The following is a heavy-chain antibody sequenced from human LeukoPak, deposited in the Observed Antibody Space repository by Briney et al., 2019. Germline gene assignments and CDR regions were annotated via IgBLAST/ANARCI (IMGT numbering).Heavy chain of an antibody. Sequence: SVKVSCKASGYTFTSYAMNWVRQAPGQGLEWMGGIIPIFGTANYAQKFQGRVTITADKSTSTAYMELSSLRSEDTAVYYCARKVPNDSSGYYYRGQFDPWGQGTLVTVSS. CDR2: IIPIFGTA. J-gene: IGHJ5*02. D-gene: IGHD3-22*01. CDR1: GYTFTSYA. CDR3: ARKVPNDSSGYYYRGQFDP. V-gene: IGHV1-69*06.